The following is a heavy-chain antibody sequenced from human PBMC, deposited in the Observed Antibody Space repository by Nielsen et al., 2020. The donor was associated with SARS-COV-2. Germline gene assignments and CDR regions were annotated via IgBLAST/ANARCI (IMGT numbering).Heavy chain of an antibody. V-gene: IGHV4-30-4*01. CDR3: ARQPEGNDYYYYYMDV. CDR2: IYYSGST. J-gene: IGHJ6*03. D-gene: IGHD4-23*01. Sequence: RQAPGKGLEWIGYIYYSGSTYYNPSLKSRVTISVDTSKNQFSLKLSSVTAADTAVYYCARQPEGNDYYYYYMDVWGKGTTVTVSS.